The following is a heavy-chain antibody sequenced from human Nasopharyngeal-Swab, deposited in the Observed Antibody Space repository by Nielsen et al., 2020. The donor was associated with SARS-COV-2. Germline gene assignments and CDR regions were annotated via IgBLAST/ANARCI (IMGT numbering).Heavy chain of an antibody. J-gene: IGHJ6*02. Sequence: WIRQPPGKGLEWVSSISSSSSYIYYADSVKGRFTISRDNAKNSLYLQMNSLRAADTAVYYCARDSNGMDVWGQGTTVTVSS. CDR3: ARDSNGMDV. D-gene: IGHD2/OR15-2a*01. V-gene: IGHV3-21*01. CDR2: ISSSSSYI.